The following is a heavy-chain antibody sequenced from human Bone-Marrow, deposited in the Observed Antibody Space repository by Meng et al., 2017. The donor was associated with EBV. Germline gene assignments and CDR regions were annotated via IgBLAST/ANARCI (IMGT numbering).Heavy chain of an antibody. J-gene: IGHJ4*02. Sequence: GQLKDSGPGLVNRSQPLCLTCAVSGGSISSGGYYWSWIRQPPGKGLEWIGYIYYSGSTYYNPSLKSRVTISVDTSKNQFSLKLSSVTAADTAVYYCARADDGDYYFDYWGQGTLVTVSS. V-gene: IGHV4-30-4*01. CDR3: ARADDGDYYFDY. CDR1: GGSISSGGYY. CDR2: IYYSGST. D-gene: IGHD4-17*01.